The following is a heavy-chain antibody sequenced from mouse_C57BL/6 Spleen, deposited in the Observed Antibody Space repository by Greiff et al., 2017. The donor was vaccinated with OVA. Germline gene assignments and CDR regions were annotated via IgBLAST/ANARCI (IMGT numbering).Heavy chain of an antibody. CDR3: ASLTGTGAY. V-gene: IGHV2-6*01. D-gene: IGHD4-1*01. CDR2: IWGVGST. Sequence: VKLQESGPGLVAPSQSLSIPCTVSGFSLTSYGVDWVRQSPGKGLEWLGVIWGVGSTNYNSALKSRLSISKDNSKSQVFLKMNSLQTDDTAMYYCASLTGTGAYWGQGTLVTVSA. CDR1: GFSLTSYG. J-gene: IGHJ3*01.